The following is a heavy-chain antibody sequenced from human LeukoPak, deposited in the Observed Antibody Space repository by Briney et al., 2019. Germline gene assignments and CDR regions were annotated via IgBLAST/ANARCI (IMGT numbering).Heavy chain of an antibody. V-gene: IGHV3-72*01. CDR3: ATIRGVMGY. CDR2: IKDKASNFSA. D-gene: IGHD3-10*01. CDR1: GFTFSDYF. J-gene: IGHJ4*01. Sequence: GGSLRLSCAASGFTFSDYFMDWVRQAPGKGLEGVGRIKDKASNFSAQYAASLKGRFTISRDDSKNSLYLQINSLGTEDTAVYYCATIRGVMGYWGHGTLVTISS.